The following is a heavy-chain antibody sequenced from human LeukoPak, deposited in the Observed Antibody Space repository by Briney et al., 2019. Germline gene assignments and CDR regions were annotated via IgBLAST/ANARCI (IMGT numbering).Heavy chain of an antibody. V-gene: IGHV4-61*02. CDR3: AAGGSYLGWDAFDI. J-gene: IGHJ3*02. CDR1: GGSINSGDYY. D-gene: IGHD1-26*01. CDR2: TYTSGIT. Sequence: SETLSLTCTVSGGSINSGDYYWSWIRQPAGKPLEWIGRTYTSGITIYKSSLESRVTISVDTSKNQFSLKLSSVTAADTAVYYCAAGGSYLGWDAFDIWGQGTMVTVSS.